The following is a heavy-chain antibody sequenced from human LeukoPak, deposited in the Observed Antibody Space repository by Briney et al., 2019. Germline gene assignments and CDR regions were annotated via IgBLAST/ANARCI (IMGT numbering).Heavy chain of an antibody. J-gene: IGHJ4*02. V-gene: IGHV1-69*13. Sequence: GASVKVSCKASGGTFSSYAISWLRQAPGQGLEWMGGIIPIFGTANYAQKFQGRVTITADESTSTAYMELSSLRSEDTAVYYCARDSDGYNQFDYWGQGTLVTVSS. CDR1: GGTFSSYA. CDR2: IIPIFGTA. CDR3: ARDSDGYNQFDY. D-gene: IGHD5-24*01.